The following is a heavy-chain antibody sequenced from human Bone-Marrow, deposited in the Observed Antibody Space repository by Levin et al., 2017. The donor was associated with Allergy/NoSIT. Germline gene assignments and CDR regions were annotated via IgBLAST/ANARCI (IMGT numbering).Heavy chain of an antibody. D-gene: IGHD4-23*01. V-gene: IGHV3-11*01. CDR3: ARDSGNSPHPLDAFDI. CDR1: GFTFSDSY. J-gene: IGHJ3*02. CDR2: ISSSGSTI. Sequence: LSLTCAASGFTFSDSYMSWIRQAPGKGLEWVSYISSSGSTIYYADSVKGRFTISRDNAKNSLYLQMNSLRAEDTAVYYCARDSGNSPHPLDAFDIWGQGTMVTVSS.